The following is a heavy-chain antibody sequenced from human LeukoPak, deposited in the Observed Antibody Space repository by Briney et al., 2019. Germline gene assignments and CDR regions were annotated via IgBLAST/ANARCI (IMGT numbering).Heavy chain of an antibody. V-gene: IGHV3-33*08. D-gene: IGHD2-2*02. CDR1: GFTFSSYG. Sequence: GGSLRLSCAASGFTFSSYGMHWVRQAPGKGLEWVAVIWYGGSNEYYADSVKGRFIISRDNSKNTLYLQMNSLRVEDTAVYYCARRIYCTSTSCYTGPDAFDIWGQGTMVTVSS. CDR2: IWYGGSNE. CDR3: ARRIYCTSTSCYTGPDAFDI. J-gene: IGHJ3*02.